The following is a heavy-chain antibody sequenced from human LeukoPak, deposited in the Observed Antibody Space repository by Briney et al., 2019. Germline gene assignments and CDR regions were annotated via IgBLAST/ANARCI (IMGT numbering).Heavy chain of an antibody. CDR1: GFTFSSNW. CDR3: ARGGWGYDD. Sequence: PGGSLRLSCEASGFTFSSNWMSWVRQAPGKGLEWVATINKGGSEKYYGDPVNGRFTISRDNAKYSLYLEMKSLRVEDKAVYYCARGGWGYDDWGQGTLVTVSS. J-gene: IGHJ4*02. D-gene: IGHD6-19*01. CDR2: INKGGSEK. V-gene: IGHV3-7*01.